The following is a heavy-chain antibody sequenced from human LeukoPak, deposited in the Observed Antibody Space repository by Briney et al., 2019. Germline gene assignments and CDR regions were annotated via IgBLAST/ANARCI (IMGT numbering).Heavy chain of an antibody. CDR1: GGSISSYY. D-gene: IGHD3-10*01. J-gene: IGHJ3*02. CDR2: IYTSGST. Sequence: PSETLSLTCTVSGGSISSYYWSWIRQPAGKGLEWIGRIYTSGSTNYNPSLKSRVTMSVDTSKNQFSLKLSSVTAADTAVYYCARGQMVRGANDAFDIRGQGTMVTVSS. CDR3: ARGQMVRGANDAFDI. V-gene: IGHV4-4*07.